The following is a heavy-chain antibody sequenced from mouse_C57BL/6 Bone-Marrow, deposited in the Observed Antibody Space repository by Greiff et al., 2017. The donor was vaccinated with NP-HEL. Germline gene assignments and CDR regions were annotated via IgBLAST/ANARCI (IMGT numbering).Heavy chain of an antibody. V-gene: IGHV14-1*01. CDR2: IDPEDGDP. CDR3: TTVSVAYGSSYGFAY. D-gene: IGHD1-1*01. CDR1: GFNIKDYY. J-gene: IGHJ3*01. Sequence: VQLQQSGAELVRPGASVKLSCTASGFNIKDYYMHWVTQRPEQGLEWIGRIDPEDGDPEYAPKFQGQAPITADTSSTTAYLQLSSLTSEDTAVYYCTTVSVAYGSSYGFAYWGQGTLVTVSA.